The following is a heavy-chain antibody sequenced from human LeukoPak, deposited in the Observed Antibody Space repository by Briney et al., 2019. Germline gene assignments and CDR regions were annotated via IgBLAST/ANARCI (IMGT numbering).Heavy chain of an antibody. Sequence: ASVKVSCKASGYTFTSYGISWVRQAPGQGLEWMGRIIPILGIANYAQKFQGRVTITADKSTSTAYMELSSLRSEDTAVYYCARLTVTKRPDYFDYWGQGTLVTVSS. CDR2: IIPILGIA. CDR1: GYTFTSYG. J-gene: IGHJ4*02. D-gene: IGHD4-17*01. V-gene: IGHV1-69*04. CDR3: ARLTVTKRPDYFDY.